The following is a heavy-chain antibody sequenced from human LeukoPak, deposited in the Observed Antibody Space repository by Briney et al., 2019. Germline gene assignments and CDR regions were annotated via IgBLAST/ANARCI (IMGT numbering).Heavy chain of an antibody. CDR2: IYHSGST. Sequence: SETLSLTRAVSGGSISSSNWWSWVRQPPGKGLEWIGEIYHSGSTNYNPSLKSRVTISVDTSKNQFSLHLSSVTAADTAVYYCARGHGSGSYYDAFDIWGQGTMVTVSS. CDR1: GGSISSSNW. V-gene: IGHV4-4*02. J-gene: IGHJ3*02. D-gene: IGHD3-10*01. CDR3: ARGHGSGSYYDAFDI.